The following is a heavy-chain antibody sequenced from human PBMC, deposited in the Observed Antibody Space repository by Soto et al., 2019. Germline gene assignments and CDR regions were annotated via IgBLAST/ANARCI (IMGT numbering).Heavy chain of an antibody. CDR3: ARQAPDIVVVPAAPYDAFDI. J-gene: IGHJ3*02. CDR2: IYPGDSDT. V-gene: IGHV5-51*01. D-gene: IGHD2-2*01. Sequence: GESLKISCKGSGYSFSSYWSGWVRQMPGKGLEWMGIIYPGDSDTRYSPSFQGQVTISADKSISTAYLQWSSLKASDTAMYYCARQAPDIVVVPAAPYDAFDIWGQGTMVTVS. CDR1: GYSFSSYW.